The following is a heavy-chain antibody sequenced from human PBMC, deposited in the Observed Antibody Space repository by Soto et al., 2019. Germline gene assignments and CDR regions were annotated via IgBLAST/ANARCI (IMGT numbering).Heavy chain of an antibody. CDR3: ARDPGCGYGECSRLDL. CDR1: GFSFSSYE. J-gene: IGHJ5*02. CDR2: INSRGDSR. V-gene: IGHV3-48*03. Sequence: EVQLVESGGDLVQPGGSLRLSCAASGFSFSSYEMNWVRQAPGKGPEWISYINSRGDSRSYAEAVQGRFTISRDNAKSSLHLQMNSLRVEDTAVYYCARDPGCGYGECSRLDLWGQGTLVTVSS. D-gene: IGHD3-22*01.